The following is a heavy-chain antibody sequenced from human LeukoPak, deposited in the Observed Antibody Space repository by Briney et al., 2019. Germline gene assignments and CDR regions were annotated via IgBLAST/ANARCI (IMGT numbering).Heavy chain of an antibody. V-gene: IGHV3-48*04. CDR2: IYSDSSTK. J-gene: IGHJ4*02. Sequence: PGGSLRLSCSVSGFTFSSHAMNWVRQAPGKGLEWISYIYSDSSTKYYADSVEGRFTISRDNAKNSLYLQMNGLRADDTAVYYCVREFGSRINMIRGAYYFDYWGQGTLVAVSS. CDR3: VREFGSRINMIRGAYYFDY. CDR1: GFTFSSHA. D-gene: IGHD3-10*01.